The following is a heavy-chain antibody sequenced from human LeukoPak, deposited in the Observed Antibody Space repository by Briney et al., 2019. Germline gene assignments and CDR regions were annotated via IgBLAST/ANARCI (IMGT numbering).Heavy chain of an antibody. D-gene: IGHD1-26*01. CDR2: IRSKAYGGTT. CDR3: TRDIYRSADY. CDR1: GFTFVEYA. Sequence: GGSLRLSCTAPGFTFVEYAMSSVCQAPGKGLEWVGFIRSKAYGGTTEYAASVIGRFTISRDDSKSIAYLQMNSLKSGDTAVYYSTRDIYRSADYWGQGTLVTVSS. V-gene: IGHV3-49*04. J-gene: IGHJ4*02.